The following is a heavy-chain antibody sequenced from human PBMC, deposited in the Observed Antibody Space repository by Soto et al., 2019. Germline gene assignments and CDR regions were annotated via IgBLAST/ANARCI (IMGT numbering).Heavy chain of an antibody. Sequence: SETLSLTCTVSGGSISSGDYYWSWIRQPPGKGLEWIGYIYYSGSTYYNPSLKSRVTISVDTSKNQFSLKLSSVTAADTAVYYCARGLIAAAGNYYYYYGMDVWGQGTTVTVSS. CDR3: ARGLIAAAGNYYYYYGMDV. CDR2: IYYSGST. V-gene: IGHV4-30-4*01. CDR1: GGSISSGDYY. D-gene: IGHD6-13*01. J-gene: IGHJ6*02.